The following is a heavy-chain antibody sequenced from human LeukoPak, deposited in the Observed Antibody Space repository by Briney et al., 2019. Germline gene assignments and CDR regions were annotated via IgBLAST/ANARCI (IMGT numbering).Heavy chain of an antibody. J-gene: IGHJ5*02. CDR2: ISYDGSNK. CDR3: AREEGSGWYSWFDP. V-gene: IGHV3-30-3*01. Sequence: GGSLRLSCAASGFTFSSYAMHWVRQAPGKGLEWVAVISYDGSNKYYADSVKGRFTISRDNSKSTLYLQMNSLRAEDTAVYYCAREEGSGWYSWFDPWGQGTLVTVSS. D-gene: IGHD6-19*01. CDR1: GFTFSSYA.